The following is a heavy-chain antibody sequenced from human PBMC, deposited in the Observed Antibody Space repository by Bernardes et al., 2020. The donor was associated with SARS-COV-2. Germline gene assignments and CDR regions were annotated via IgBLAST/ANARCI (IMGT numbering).Heavy chain of an antibody. D-gene: IGHD2-15*01. Sequence: SETLSLTCAVSGDSFDSGSYSWTWIRQAPGKGLEWIGYIYQTGRTYYSPSLKSRVTISLDRAKDQFSLRLASVTAADTAVYYCAREGGGLLPGAEYFQYWGQGTLVTVSS. CDR1: GDSFDSGSYS. CDR3: AREGGGLLPGAEYFQY. CDR2: IYQTGRT. J-gene: IGHJ1*01. V-gene: IGHV4-30-2*01.